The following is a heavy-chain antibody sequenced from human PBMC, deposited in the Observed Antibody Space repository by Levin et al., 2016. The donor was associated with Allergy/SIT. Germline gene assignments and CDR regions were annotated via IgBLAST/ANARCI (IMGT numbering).Heavy chain of an antibody. D-gene: IGHD2-2*01. V-gene: IGHV3-15*01. J-gene: IGHJ4*02. CDR2: IKSKTDGGTA. CDR3: STDYGVPVVY. Sequence: GESLKISCAASGFTFTNAWMNWVRQAPGKGLEWIGHIKSKTDGGTADYAAPVKGRFTISRDDSKNTLYLQMNSLKTEDTAMYYCSTDYGVPVVYWGQGTLVTVSS. CDR1: GFTFTNAW.